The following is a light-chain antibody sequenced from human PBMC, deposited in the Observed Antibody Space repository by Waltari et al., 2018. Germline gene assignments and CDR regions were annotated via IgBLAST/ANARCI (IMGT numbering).Light chain of an antibody. CDR1: QSVSSY. CDR3: QQRSTWPS. J-gene: IGKJ3*01. Sequence: EIVLTQSPATMSLSPGERATLSCRASQSVSSYLAWYQQKPGPAPRLLIYDASHRATGVPASINGSGSGTDFTLTISSLEPEDFAVYYCQQRSTWPSFGPGTKVDIK. CDR2: DAS. V-gene: IGKV3-11*01.